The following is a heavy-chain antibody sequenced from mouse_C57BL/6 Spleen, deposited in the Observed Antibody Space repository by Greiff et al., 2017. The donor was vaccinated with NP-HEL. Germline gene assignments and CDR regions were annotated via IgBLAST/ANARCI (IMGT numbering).Heavy chain of an antibody. CDR2: INPGSGGT. V-gene: IGHV1-54*01. CDR1: GYAFTNHL. CDR3: ARTLPGESTMDY. Sequence: QVQLQQSGAELVRPGTSVKVSCKASGYAFTNHLIEWVKQRPGQGLEWIGVINPGSGGTNYNEKFKGKATLTADKSSSTAYMQLSSLTSEDSAGYFCARTLPGESTMDYWGQGTSVTVSS. J-gene: IGHJ4*01.